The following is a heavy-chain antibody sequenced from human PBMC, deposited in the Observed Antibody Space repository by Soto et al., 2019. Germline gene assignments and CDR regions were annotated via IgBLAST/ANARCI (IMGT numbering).Heavy chain of an antibody. J-gene: IGHJ4*01. D-gene: IGHD3-22*01. CDR3: ARVINHYDSSGSYAWYFDY. CDR2: ISYSGST. Sequence: TSETLSLTCTVSSDSISSYYWSWILQPPGTRLEWIGYISYSGSTDYNHSLKSRFTISGDTSKNQFSLKVSSVTAADTAGYYCARVINHYDSSGSYAWYFDYWRHGSLVTVSS. CDR1: SDSISSYY. V-gene: IGHV4-59*01.